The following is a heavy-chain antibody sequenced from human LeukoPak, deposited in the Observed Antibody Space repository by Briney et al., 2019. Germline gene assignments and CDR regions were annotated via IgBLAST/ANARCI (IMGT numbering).Heavy chain of an antibody. CDR3: ARSNLADDF. Sequence: PGGSLRLSCAASGFTFSDYWMHWVRQVPGKGLVWVSHINTSGSSATYADSVKGRFTISRDNAKNTLYLQMDSLRAEDTGVYYCARSNLADDFWGQGTLVTVSS. CDR1: GFTFSDYW. V-gene: IGHV3-74*03. J-gene: IGHJ4*02. CDR2: INTSGSSA.